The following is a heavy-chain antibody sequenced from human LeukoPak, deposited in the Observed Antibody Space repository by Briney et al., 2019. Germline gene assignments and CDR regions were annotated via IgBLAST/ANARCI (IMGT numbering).Heavy chain of an antibody. CDR3: ARDPADLGPDDAFDI. J-gene: IGHJ3*02. Sequence: GGSLRLSCAASGFTFSSYGMHWVRQAPGKGLEWVAVIWYDGSNKYYADSVKGRFTISRDNSKNTLYLQMNSLRAEDTAVYYCARDPADLGPDDAFDIWGQGTMVTVSS. V-gene: IGHV3-33*01. D-gene: IGHD7-27*01. CDR1: GFTFSSYG. CDR2: IWYDGSNK.